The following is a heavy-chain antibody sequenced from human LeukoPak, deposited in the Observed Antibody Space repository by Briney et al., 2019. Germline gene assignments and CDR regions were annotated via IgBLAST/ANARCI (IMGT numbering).Heavy chain of an antibody. CDR1: GFTFSSYA. Sequence: PGGYLRLSCAASGFTFSSYAMSWVRLAPGKGLEWVSAISGSGGSTYYADSVKGRFTISRDNSKNTLYLQMNSLRAEDTAVYYCAKSFRGGYYYYYGMDVWGQGTTVTVSS. CDR3: AKSFRGGYYYYYGMDV. J-gene: IGHJ6*02. CDR2: ISGSGGST. V-gene: IGHV3-23*01. D-gene: IGHD3-10*01.